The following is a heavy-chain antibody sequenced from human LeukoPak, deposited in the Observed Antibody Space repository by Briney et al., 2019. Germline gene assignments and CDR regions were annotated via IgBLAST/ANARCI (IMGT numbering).Heavy chain of an antibody. V-gene: IGHV4-38-2*02. J-gene: IGHJ4*02. CDR1: GYSISSGYY. CDR2: IYHSGRT. Sequence: PSETLSLTCTVSGYSISSGYYWGWIRQPPGKGLEWIGSIYHSGRTLYNPSLKSRVTISVDTSKNQFSLKLASVTAADTAVYSCAGFTFFRGVITFDYWGQGTLVTVSS. CDR3: AGFTFFRGVITFDY. D-gene: IGHD3-10*01.